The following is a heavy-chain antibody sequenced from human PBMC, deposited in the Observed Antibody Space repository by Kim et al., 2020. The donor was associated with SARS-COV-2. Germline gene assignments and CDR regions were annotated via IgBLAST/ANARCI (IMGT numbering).Heavy chain of an antibody. CDR2: IIPILGIA. D-gene: IGHD2-2*02. CDR3: AREEDIVVVPAAIRGGWFD. J-gene: IGHJ5*01. CDR1: GGTFSSYA. V-gene: IGHV1-69*04. Sequence: SVKVSCKASGGTFSSYAISWVRQAPGQGLEWMGRIIPILGIANYAQKFQGRVTITADKSTSTAYMELSSLRSEDTAVYYCAREEDIVVVPAAIRGGWFD.